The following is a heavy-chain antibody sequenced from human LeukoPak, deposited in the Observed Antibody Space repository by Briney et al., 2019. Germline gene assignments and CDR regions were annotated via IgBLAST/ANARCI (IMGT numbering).Heavy chain of an antibody. J-gene: IGHJ4*02. V-gene: IGHV4-39*01. D-gene: IGHD3-10*01. CDR2: IYYSGST. CDR1: GGSINSSSYY. CDR3: ARHPVGFGESSDY. Sequence: PSETLSLTCTVSGGSINSSSYYWGWIRQPPGKGLEWIGSIYYSGSTYYNPSLKSRVTISVDTSKNQFSLKLSSATAADTAVYYCARHPVGFGESSDYWGQGTLVTVSS.